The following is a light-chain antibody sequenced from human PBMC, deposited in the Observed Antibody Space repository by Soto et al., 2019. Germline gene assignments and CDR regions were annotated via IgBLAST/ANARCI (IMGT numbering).Light chain of an antibody. Sequence: QSALTQPPSASGSPGQSVAISCTGTSSDVGGYNYVSWYQQHPGKAPKLMIYEVNKRPSGVPDRFSGSKSGNTASLAISGLQSEDEADYYCAAWDDRLSDLLFGGGTKLTVL. CDR3: AAWDDRLSDLL. J-gene: IGLJ2*01. CDR2: EVN. CDR1: SSDVGGYNY. V-gene: IGLV2-8*01.